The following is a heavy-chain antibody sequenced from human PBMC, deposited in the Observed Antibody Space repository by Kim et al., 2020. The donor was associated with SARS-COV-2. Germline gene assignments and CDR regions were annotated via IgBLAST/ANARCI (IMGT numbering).Heavy chain of an antibody. CDR3: AKELWFGELLSGFDP. D-gene: IGHD3-10*01. J-gene: IGHJ5*02. Sequence: SVKGRLTISRKNAKNSLYLQMNSLRAEDTALYYCAKELWFGELLSGFDPWGQGTLVTVSS. V-gene: IGHV3-9*01.